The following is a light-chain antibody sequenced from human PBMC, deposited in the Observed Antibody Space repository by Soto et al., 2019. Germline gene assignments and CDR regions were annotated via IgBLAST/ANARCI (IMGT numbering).Light chain of an antibody. CDR2: DVN. Sequence: QSALAQPRSVSDSPGQSVAISCIGTSSDVGGYNLVSWYQQYPGKAPKLLIYDVNKRPSGVPDRFSGSKSGNTASLTISGLQAEDEADYYCCSYAGNFAYVFXTGTKVTVL. J-gene: IGLJ1*01. V-gene: IGLV2-11*01. CDR3: CSYAGNFAYV. CDR1: SSDVGGYNL.